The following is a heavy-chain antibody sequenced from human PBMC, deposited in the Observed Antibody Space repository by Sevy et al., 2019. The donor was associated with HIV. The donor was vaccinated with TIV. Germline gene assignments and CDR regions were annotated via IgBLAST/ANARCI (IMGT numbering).Heavy chain of an antibody. J-gene: IGHJ4*02. V-gene: IGHV3-30*18. CDR3: AKEEGTMIVVVIPTPLDY. D-gene: IGHD3-22*01. Sequence: GGSLRLSCAASGFTFSSYGMHWVRQAPGKGLEWVAVISYDGSNKYYADSVKGRFTISRDNSKNTLYLQMNSLRAEDTAVYYCAKEEGTMIVVVIPTPLDYWGQGTLVTVSS. CDR2: ISYDGSNK. CDR1: GFTFSSYG.